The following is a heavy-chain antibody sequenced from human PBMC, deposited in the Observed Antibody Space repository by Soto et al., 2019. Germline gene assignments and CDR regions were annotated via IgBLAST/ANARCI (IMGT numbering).Heavy chain of an antibody. CDR2: LNTYGNT. Sequence: SETLSLTCTVSGGSISSYRWSWIRQPAGKGLEWIGRLNTYGNTHYNPSLKSRVTVSVDTSRNQFLLTLRSVTAADSAVYHCGRESGETWDYEASWGQGTPVTVSS. CDR3: GRESGETWDYEAS. J-gene: IGHJ5*02. CDR1: GGSISSYR. D-gene: IGHD1-7*01. V-gene: IGHV4-4*07.